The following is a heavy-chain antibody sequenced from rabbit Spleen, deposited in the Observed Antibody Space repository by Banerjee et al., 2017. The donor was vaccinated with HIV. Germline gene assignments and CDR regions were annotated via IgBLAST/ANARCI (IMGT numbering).Heavy chain of an antibody. Sequence: QEQLVESGGGLVQPEGSLTLTCTASGFTISSNYWICWVRQAPGKGLEWIACINAATGKPVYATWAKGRFTISRTSSTTVTLRMTSLTAADRAAYFCARDLVGVIGWNFYLWGQGTLVTVS. D-gene: IGHD1-1*01. CDR1: GFTISSNYW. J-gene: IGHJ6*01. CDR3: ARDLVGVIGWNFYL. V-gene: IGHV1S45*01. CDR2: INAATGKP.